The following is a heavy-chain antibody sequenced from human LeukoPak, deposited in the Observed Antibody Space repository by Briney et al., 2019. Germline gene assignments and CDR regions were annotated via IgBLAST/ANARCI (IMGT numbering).Heavy chain of an antibody. CDR2: IYTSGST. Sequence: SETLSLTCTVSGGSISSYYWSWIRQPAGEGLEWIGRIYTSGSTNYKPSLKSRVTMSVDTSKKQFSLKLSSVTAADTAVYYCAKDPYSSGPYNWFDPWGQGTLVTVSS. J-gene: IGHJ5*02. D-gene: IGHD6-19*01. V-gene: IGHV4-4*07. CDR1: GGSISSYY. CDR3: AKDPYSSGPYNWFDP.